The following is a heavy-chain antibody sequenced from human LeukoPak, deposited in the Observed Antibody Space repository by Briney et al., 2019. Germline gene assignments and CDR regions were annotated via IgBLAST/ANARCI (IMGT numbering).Heavy chain of an antibody. V-gene: IGHV1-24*01. CDR3: ARVRTDILTGYLFDY. J-gene: IGHJ4*02. CDR2: FDPEDGET. CDR1: GYTLTELS. D-gene: IGHD3-9*01. Sequence: ASVKVSCKVSGYTLTELSMHWVRQAPGKGLEWMGGFDPEDGETIYAQKFQGRVTMTRDTSTSTVYMELSSLRSEDTAVYYCARVRTDILTGYLFDYWGQGTLVTVSS.